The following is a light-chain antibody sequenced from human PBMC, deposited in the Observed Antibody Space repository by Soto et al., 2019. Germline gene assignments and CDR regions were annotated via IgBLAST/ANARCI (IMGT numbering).Light chain of an antibody. CDR1: SNDIGAYNY. V-gene: IGLV2-14*03. CDR2: DVT. Sequence: QSALTQPASVSGSPGQSITISCTGTSNDIGAYNYVSWYQQHPGKAPKLLIYDVTNRPSGVSDRFSGSKSGRTASLTISGLQPEDEADYYCPSYTSIIAVVFGGGTKVTVL. J-gene: IGLJ2*01. CDR3: PSYTSIIAVV.